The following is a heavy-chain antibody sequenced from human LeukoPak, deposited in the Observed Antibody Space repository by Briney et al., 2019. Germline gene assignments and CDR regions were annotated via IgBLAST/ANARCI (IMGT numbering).Heavy chain of an antibody. J-gene: IGHJ4*02. Sequence: SETLSLTCTVSGGSISSSSYYWGWIRQPPGKGLEWIGSIYYSGSTYYNPSLKSRVTISVDTSKNQFSLKLSSVTAADTAVYYCARDVVAAPGTWDYWGQGTLVTVSS. D-gene: IGHD6-13*01. CDR2: IYYSGST. CDR1: GGSISSSSYY. V-gene: IGHV4-39*07. CDR3: ARDVVAAPGTWDY.